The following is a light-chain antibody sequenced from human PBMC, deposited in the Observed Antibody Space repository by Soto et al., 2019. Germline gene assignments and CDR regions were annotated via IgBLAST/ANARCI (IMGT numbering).Light chain of an antibody. CDR2: DAS. Sequence: AIQMTQSPSSLSASVGDRVTITCRASQGIRNDLGWYQQKPGKAPKVVIYDASSLESGVPSRFSGSGSGTEFILTINSLQPDDFATYYCQQYGGMWAFGQGTKVDIK. CDR3: QQYGGMWA. V-gene: IGKV1-13*02. CDR1: QGIRND. J-gene: IGKJ1*01.